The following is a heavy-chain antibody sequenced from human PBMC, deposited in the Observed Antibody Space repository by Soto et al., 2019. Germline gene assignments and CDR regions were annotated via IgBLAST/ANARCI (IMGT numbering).Heavy chain of an antibody. CDR3: ARAIRGGTSATNYYWYFDL. Sequence: QVQLVESGGGVVQPGRSLRVSCAASGFTFSHYGMHWVRQAPGQGLEWVAVIWSDGSNPYYADSVKDRFTISRDNSKNTLDLQMDSLRVEDTAVYYCARAIRGGTSATNYYWYFDLWGRGTLVTVSS. CDR1: GFTFSHYG. J-gene: IGHJ2*01. CDR2: IWSDGSNP. D-gene: IGHD6-25*01. V-gene: IGHV3-33*01.